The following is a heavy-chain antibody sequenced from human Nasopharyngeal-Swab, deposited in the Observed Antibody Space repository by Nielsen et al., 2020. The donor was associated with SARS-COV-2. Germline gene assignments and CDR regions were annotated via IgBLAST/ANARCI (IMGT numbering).Heavy chain of an antibody. D-gene: IGHD6-19*01. CDR1: GGSISSYY. Sequence: SETLSLTCTVSGGSISSYYWSWIRQPPGKGLEWIGYIYYSGSTYYNPSLKSRVTISVDTSKNQFSLKLSSVTAADTAVYYCARRGSGWYFDYWGQGTLVTVSS. J-gene: IGHJ4*02. CDR2: IYYSGST. CDR3: ARRGSGWYFDY. V-gene: IGHV4-59*08.